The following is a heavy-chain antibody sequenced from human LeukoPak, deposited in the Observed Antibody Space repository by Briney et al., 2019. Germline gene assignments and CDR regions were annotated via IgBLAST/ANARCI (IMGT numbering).Heavy chain of an antibody. Sequence: PSETLSLICTVSGGSISSSSYYWGWIRQPPGKGLEWIGSIYYSGSTYYNPSLKSRVTISVDTSKNQFSLKLSSVTAADTAVYYCARAPYWLWHNYDAFDIWGQGTMVTVSS. CDR3: ARAPYWLWHNYDAFDI. CDR2: IYYSGST. CDR1: GGSISSSSYY. V-gene: IGHV4-39*07. J-gene: IGHJ3*02. D-gene: IGHD2-8*02.